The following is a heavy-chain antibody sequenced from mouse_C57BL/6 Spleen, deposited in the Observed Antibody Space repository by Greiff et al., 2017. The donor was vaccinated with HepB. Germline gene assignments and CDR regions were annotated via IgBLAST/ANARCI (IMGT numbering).Heavy chain of an antibody. D-gene: IGHD1-1*01. CDR1: GYTFTDYY. CDR2: INPNNGGT. J-gene: IGHJ2*01. Sequence: VQLQQSGPELVKPGASVKISCKASGYTFTDYYMNWVKQSHGKSLEWIGDINPNNGGTSYNQKFKGKATLTVDKSSSTAYMELRSLTSEDSAVYYCARRGYITTVSSYFDYWGQGTTLTVSS. V-gene: IGHV1-26*01. CDR3: ARRGYITTVSSYFDY.